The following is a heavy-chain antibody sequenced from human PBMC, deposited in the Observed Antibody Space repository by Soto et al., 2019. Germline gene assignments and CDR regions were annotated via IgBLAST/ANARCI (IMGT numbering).Heavy chain of an antibody. CDR1: GGSFSGYY. CDR3: ARVSDIVATMEVFDY. CDR2: INHSGST. J-gene: IGHJ4*02. Sequence: NPSETLSLTCAVYGGSFSGYYWSWIRQPPGKGLEWIGEINHSGSTNYNPSLKSRVTISVDTSKNQFSLKLSSVTAADTAVYYCARVSDIVATMEVFDYWGQGTLVTVSS. V-gene: IGHV4-34*01. D-gene: IGHD5-12*01.